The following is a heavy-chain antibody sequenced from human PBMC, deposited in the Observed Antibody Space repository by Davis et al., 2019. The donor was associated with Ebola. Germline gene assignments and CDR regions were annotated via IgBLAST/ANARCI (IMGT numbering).Heavy chain of an antibody. CDR1: GGSISSYY. D-gene: IGHD3-3*01. Sequence: SETLSLTCTVSGGSISSYYWSWIRQPPGKGLEWIGYIYYSGSTNYNPSLKSRVTISVDTSKNQFSLKLSSVTAADTAVYYCARVLLRFLEWLLKHYYYYYGMDVWGQGTTVTVSS. CDR3: ARVLLRFLEWLLKHYYYYYGMDV. J-gene: IGHJ6*02. CDR2: IYYSGST. V-gene: IGHV4-59*12.